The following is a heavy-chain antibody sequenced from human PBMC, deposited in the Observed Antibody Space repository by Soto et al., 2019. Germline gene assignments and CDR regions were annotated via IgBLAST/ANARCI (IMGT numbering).Heavy chain of an antibody. CDR2: ISGSGGST. CDR3: ARGGVCIGGRCPLRGSFDY. Sequence: EVQLLESGGGLVQPGGSLRLSCAASGFTFSSYAMSWVRQAPGKGLEWVSAISGSGGSTYYADSVKGRFTISRDNSKNTLYLQMNSLRAEDTAVYYCARGGVCIGGRCPLRGSFDYWGQGALVTVSS. J-gene: IGHJ4*02. V-gene: IGHV3-23*01. D-gene: IGHD2-15*01. CDR1: GFTFSSYA.